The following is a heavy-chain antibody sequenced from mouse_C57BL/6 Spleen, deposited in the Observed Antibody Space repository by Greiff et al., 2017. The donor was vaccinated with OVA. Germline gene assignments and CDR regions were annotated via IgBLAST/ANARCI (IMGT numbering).Heavy chain of an antibody. CDR1: GYSITSGYY. V-gene: IGHV3-6*01. CDR2: ISYDGSN. J-gene: IGHJ2*01. Sequence: DVQLQESGPGLVKPSQSLSLTCSVTGYSITSGYYWNWIRQFPGNKLEWMGYISYDGSNNYNPSLKNRISITRDTSKNQFFLKLNSVTTEDTATYYCAESRGDYFDYWGQGTTLTVSS. CDR3: AESRGDYFDY.